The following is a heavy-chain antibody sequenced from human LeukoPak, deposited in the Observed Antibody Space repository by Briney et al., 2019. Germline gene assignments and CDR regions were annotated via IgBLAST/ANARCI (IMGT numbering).Heavy chain of an antibody. CDR1: GFTFSSYS. D-gene: IGHD3-9*01. V-gene: IGHV3-48*01. CDR3: ARDLTGMRDY. Sequence: GGSLRLSCAASGFTFSSYSMNWVRQAPGKGLEWVSYISSSSSTIYYADSGKGRFTISRDNAKNSLYLQMNSLRAEDTAVYYCARDLTGMRDYWGQGTLVTVSS. J-gene: IGHJ4*02. CDR2: ISSSSSTI.